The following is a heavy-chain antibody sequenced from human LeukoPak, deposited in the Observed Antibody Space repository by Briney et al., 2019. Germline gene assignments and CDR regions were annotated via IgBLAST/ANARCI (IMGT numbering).Heavy chain of an antibody. V-gene: IGHV4-34*01. CDR3: ARGPPLVRLGYYYEGYYFDY. CDR2: INHSGST. J-gene: IGHJ4*02. Sequence: SETLSLTCAVYGGSFCGYYWSWIRQPPGKGLEWIGEINHSGSTNYNPSLKSRVTISVDTSKNQFSLKLSSVTAADTAVYYCARGPPLVRLGYYYEGYYFDYWGQGTLVTVSS. CDR1: GGSFCGYY. D-gene: IGHD3-22*01.